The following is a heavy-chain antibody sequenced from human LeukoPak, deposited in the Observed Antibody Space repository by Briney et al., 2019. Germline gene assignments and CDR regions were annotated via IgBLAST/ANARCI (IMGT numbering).Heavy chain of an antibody. CDR3: AEPLSTSSVRHFDF. CDR2: ISARGGST. D-gene: IGHD6-13*01. V-gene: IGHV3-23*01. CDR1: GFTFSTYV. J-gene: IGHJ4*02. Sequence: PGGSLRLSCAASGFTFSTYVMNWVRQAPGKGLEWVSRISARGGSTDYADFVKGRFTISRDNAKNTLNLQMNSRSAEDTAIYYCAEPLSTSSVRHFDFWGQGTLVTVSS.